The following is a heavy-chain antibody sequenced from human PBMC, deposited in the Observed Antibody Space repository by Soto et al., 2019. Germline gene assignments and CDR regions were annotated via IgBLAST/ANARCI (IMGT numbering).Heavy chain of an antibody. V-gene: IGHV2-70*01. D-gene: IGHD3-3*01. Sequence: SGPTLVNPTQTLTLTCTFSGCSLSTRGMCVSWIRQPPGKALEWLALIDWDDDKYYSTSLKTRLTISKDTSKNQVVLTMTNMDPVDTATYYCARILFWSGYYTGPTGGYGMDVWGQGTTVTVSS. CDR1: GCSLSTRGMC. CDR2: IDWDDDK. J-gene: IGHJ6*02. CDR3: ARILFWSGYYTGPTGGYGMDV.